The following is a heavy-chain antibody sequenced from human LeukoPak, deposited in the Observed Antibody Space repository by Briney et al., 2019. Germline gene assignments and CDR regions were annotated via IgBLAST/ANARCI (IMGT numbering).Heavy chain of an antibody. D-gene: IGHD5-18*01. CDR2: ISAFNGNP. CDR1: GYNFSTYA. Sequence: ASVKVSCKASGYNFSTYAITWVRQVPGQAPEWMGWISAFNGNPNYARKLQGRVTMTTDTSTRTAYMDVRSLRSDDTAMYYCARTVGGSSYGYPNCYFDYWGQGTVATVSS. CDR3: ARTVGGSSYGYPNCYFDY. J-gene: IGHJ4*02. V-gene: IGHV1-18*01.